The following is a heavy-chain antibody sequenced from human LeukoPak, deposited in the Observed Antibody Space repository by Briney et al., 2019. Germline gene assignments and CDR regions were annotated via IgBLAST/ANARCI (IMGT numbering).Heavy chain of an antibody. Sequence: GESLKISRKGSGYSFTSYWIGWVRQMPGKGLEWMGIIYPADSDTRYSPSFQGQVTISADKSISTASLQWSSLKASDTAIYYCARQGLRYFDWLPDYWGQGTLVTVSS. CDR1: GYSFTSYW. V-gene: IGHV5-51*01. D-gene: IGHD3-9*01. CDR2: IYPADSDT. CDR3: ARQGLRYFDWLPDY. J-gene: IGHJ4*02.